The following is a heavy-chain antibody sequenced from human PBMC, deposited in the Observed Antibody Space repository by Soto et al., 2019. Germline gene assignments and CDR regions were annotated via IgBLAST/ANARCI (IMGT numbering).Heavy chain of an antibody. D-gene: IGHD2-15*01. CDR2: VNPSGGST. J-gene: IGHJ1*01. CDR1: GYIFTAYS. Sequence: QVQLVQSGAEVKKPGASVKVSCKASGYIFTAYSMHWVRQAPGQGLEWMGVVNPSGGSTNYAQKFQGRINMTRDTSTSTVYMELSSLTSEDTAVYYCAREENCSDGICYSEYFQRWGQGTLVTVSS. CDR3: AREENCSDGICYSEYFQR. V-gene: IGHV1-46*01.